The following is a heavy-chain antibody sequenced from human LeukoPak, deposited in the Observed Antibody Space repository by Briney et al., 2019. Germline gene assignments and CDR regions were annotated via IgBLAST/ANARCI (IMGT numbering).Heavy chain of an antibody. D-gene: IGHD3-3*01. Sequence: ASVKVSCKASGYTFTSYDINWVRQATGQGLKWMGWMNPNSGNTGYAQKFQGRVTITRNTSISTAYMELSSLRSEDTAVYYCARGRWYYDFWSGYYGPFDYWGQGTLVTVSS. V-gene: IGHV1-8*03. CDR2: MNPNSGNT. J-gene: IGHJ4*02. CDR1: GYTFTSYD. CDR3: ARGRWYYDFWSGYYGPFDY.